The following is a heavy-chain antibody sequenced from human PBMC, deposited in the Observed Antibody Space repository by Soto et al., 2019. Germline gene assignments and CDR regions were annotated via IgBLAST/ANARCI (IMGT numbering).Heavy chain of an antibody. CDR3: ARESCTNGVCFSGYYYGMDV. V-gene: IGHV1-46*01. Sequence: QVQLVQSGAEVKKPGASVKVFCKASGYTFTSYYMHWVRQAPGQGLEWMGIINPSGGSTTYAEKFQGRVTMTRDTATTTVYMELRSLRSEDTAVYFCARESCTNGVCFSGYYYGMDVWGQGTTVTVSS. CDR2: INPSGGST. D-gene: IGHD2-8*01. J-gene: IGHJ6*02. CDR1: GYTFTSYY.